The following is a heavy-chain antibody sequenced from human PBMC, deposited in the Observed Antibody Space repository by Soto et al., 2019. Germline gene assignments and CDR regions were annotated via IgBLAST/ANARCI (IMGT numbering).Heavy chain of an antibody. CDR3: ARFSGGSYNTYYFYYGMDV. V-gene: IGHV1-18*01. J-gene: IGHJ6*02. Sequence: SVKVSWPASGDTFTSYGISWVRQAPGQGLDWMGWISAYNGNTKYAQDLQGRVTMTTDTSTSTAYMELRSLRSDDTAVYYCARFSGGSYNTYYFYYGMDVWGQGTTVTVSS. CDR1: GDTFTSYG. D-gene: IGHD2-15*01. CDR2: ISAYNGNT.